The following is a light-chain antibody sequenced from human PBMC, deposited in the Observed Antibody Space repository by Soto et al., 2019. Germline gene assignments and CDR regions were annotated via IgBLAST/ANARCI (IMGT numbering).Light chain of an antibody. Sequence: QPVLTQPASVSGSPGQSITISCTGTNSDVGGYNYVSWYQQHPGKAPELMIYEVSHRPSGVSNRFSGSKSDNTASLTISGLQAEDEADYYCSSYTSISTLYVFGTGTKLTVL. CDR1: NSDVGGYNY. J-gene: IGLJ1*01. CDR2: EVS. V-gene: IGLV2-14*01. CDR3: SSYTSISTLYV.